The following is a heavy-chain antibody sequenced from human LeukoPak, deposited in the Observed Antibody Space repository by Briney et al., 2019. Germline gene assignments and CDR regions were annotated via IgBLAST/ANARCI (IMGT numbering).Heavy chain of an antibody. CDR3: ARSYYYDSSAYRIFDY. D-gene: IGHD3-22*01. Sequence: GGSLRLSCAASGFTFSSYSMNWVRQAPGKGLEWVSSISSSSYIYYADSVKGRFTIPRDNAKNSLYLQMNSLRAEDTAVYYCARSYYYDSSAYRIFDYWGQGTLVTVSS. V-gene: IGHV3-21*01. J-gene: IGHJ4*02. CDR2: ISSSSYI. CDR1: GFTFSSYS.